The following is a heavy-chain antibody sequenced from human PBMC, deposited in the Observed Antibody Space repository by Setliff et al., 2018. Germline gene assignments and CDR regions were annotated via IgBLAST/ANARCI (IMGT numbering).Heavy chain of an antibody. Sequence: ASVKVSCKTSGYMFTTYGISWVRQDPGQGLEWMGWIRVYDGYTDYAQKFQGRVTLTADTSTTTAYLELTSLRYDDTAVYYCVRGPGPSVVVAIPFDHWGQGSLVTVSS. D-gene: IGHD5-12*01. V-gene: IGHV1-18*01. CDR1: GYMFTTYG. CDR2: IRVYDGYT. J-gene: IGHJ4*02. CDR3: VRGPGPSVVVAIPFDH.